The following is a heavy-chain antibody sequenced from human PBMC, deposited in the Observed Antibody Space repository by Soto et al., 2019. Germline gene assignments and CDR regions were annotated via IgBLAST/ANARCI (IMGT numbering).Heavy chain of an antibody. Sequence: PSETLSLTCTVSGGSISSDYWSWIRQPPGKGLEWIGYIYYSGSTNYNPSLKSRVTISVDTSKNQFSLKLSSVTAADTAVYYCARSGGNSGDLDYWGQGTQVTVS. D-gene: IGHD2-21*02. CDR1: GGSISSDY. CDR3: ARSGGNSGDLDY. CDR2: IYYSGST. J-gene: IGHJ4*02. V-gene: IGHV4-59*01.